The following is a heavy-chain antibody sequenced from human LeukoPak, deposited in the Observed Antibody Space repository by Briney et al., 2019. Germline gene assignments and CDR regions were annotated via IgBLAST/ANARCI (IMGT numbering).Heavy chain of an antibody. CDR3: AKPISGGLAVTADWFRP. J-gene: IGHJ5*02. V-gene: IGHV3-23*01. D-gene: IGHD6-19*01. CDR2: INANSVST. Sequence: GGSLRLSCAASGFAFRVYAMSWLRQPPGKGLEWVSTINANSVSTSYAASVRGRFTISRDNAKDTVYLQLNRLSTDDTATYYCAKPISGGLAVTADWFRPWGQGTLVVVSS. CDR1: GFAFRVYA.